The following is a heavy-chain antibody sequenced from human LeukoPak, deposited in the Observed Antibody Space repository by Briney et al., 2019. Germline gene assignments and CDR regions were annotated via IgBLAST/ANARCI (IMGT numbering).Heavy chain of an antibody. Sequence: ASVKVSCKASGYTFTNYGINWLRQAPGQGLEWMGWISAYNGNTNYAQRLQGRVTMTTDTSTSTVYMELSSLRSEDTAVYYCARGPRITLIRGGQWYYYMDVWGKGTTVTISS. CDR2: ISAYNGNT. V-gene: IGHV1-18*01. CDR3: ARGPRITLIRGGQWYYYMDV. CDR1: GYTFTNYG. J-gene: IGHJ6*03. D-gene: IGHD3-10*01.